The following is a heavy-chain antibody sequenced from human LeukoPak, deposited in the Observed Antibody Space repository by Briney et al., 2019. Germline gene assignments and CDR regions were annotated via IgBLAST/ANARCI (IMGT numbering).Heavy chain of an antibody. CDR1: GYTYTTDG. CDR3: ARDREGYYDILTGYYGVGAFDI. V-gene: IGHV1-18*01. CDR2: IDTYSGKT. J-gene: IGHJ3*02. D-gene: IGHD3-9*01. Sequence: ASVKVSCKASGYTYTTDGISWVRQAPGQGLEWMGWIDTYSGKTNYAQKFQGRVTMTSDTSTSTAYMELRSLRSDDTAVYYCARDREGYYDILTGYYGVGAFDIWGQGTMVTVSS.